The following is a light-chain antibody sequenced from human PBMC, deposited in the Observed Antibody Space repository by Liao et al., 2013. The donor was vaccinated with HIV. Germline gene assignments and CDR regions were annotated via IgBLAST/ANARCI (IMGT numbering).Light chain of an antibody. CDR1: KLGDKH. Sequence: SYELAQPPSVSVSPGQTARITCSGDKLGDKHIAWYQQKPGQSPVLVIRQGVRRPSGIPERFSGSRSGNTATLTITGTQAVDEADYYCQTWDISTRQGVFGGGTKLTVL. CDR2: QGV. V-gene: IGLV3-1*01. CDR3: QTWDISTRQGV. J-gene: IGLJ3*02.